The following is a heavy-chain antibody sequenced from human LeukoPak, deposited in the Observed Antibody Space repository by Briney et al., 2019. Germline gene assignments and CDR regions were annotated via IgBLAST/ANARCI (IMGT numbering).Heavy chain of an antibody. CDR1: GFTFSSYA. CDR2: ISGSGDNT. V-gene: IGHV3-23*01. CDR3: AKEWQQLVPDY. Sequence: GGSLRLSCAASGFTFSSYAMSWVRQVPGKGLEWVSVISGSGDNTYYADSVKGRFTISRDNSKNMLYLQMNSLRAEDTAVYYCAKEWQQLVPDYWGQGTLVTVSS. D-gene: IGHD6-13*01. J-gene: IGHJ4*02.